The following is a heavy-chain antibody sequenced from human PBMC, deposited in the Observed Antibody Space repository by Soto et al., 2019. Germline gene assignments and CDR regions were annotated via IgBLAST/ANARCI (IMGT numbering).Heavy chain of an antibody. CDR1: GGTFSSYA. CDR3: ARGDSGYDLFDY. D-gene: IGHD5-12*01. J-gene: IGHJ4*02. CDR2: IIPIFGTA. Sequence: SVKVSCKASGGTFSSYAISWVRQAPGQGLEWMGGIIPIFGTANYAQKFQGRVTITADESTSTAYMELSSLRSEDTAVYYCARGDSGYDLFDYWGQGTLVTVSS. V-gene: IGHV1-69*13.